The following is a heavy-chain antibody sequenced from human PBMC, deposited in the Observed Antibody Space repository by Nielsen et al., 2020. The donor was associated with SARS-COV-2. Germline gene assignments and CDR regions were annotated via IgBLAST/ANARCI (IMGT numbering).Heavy chain of an antibody. Sequence: SETLSLTCTVSGGSISSYYWSWIRQPPGQGLELIGYIYYSWSTNYNPSLRSRVTISLDTSKNQFSLKLSTVTAADAAVYYCARGYGTGYRYSYYYGVDVWGQGTTVAVSS. CDR3: ARGYGTGYRYSYYYGVDV. CDR1: GGSISSYY. CDR2: IYYSWST. V-gene: IGHV4-59*08. J-gene: IGHJ6*02. D-gene: IGHD3/OR15-3a*01.